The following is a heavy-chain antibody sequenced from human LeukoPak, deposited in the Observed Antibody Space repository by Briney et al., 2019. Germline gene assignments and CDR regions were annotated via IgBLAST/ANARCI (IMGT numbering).Heavy chain of an antibody. CDR3: AGFVDYSNSYGMDV. CDR1: GGSFSGYY. D-gene: IGHD4-11*01. CDR2: INHSGST. Sequence: SETLSLTCAVYGGSFSGYYWSWIRQPPGKGLEWIGEINHSGSTNYNPSLKSRVTISVDTSKNQFSLKLSSVTAADTAVYYCAGFVDYSNSYGMDVWGQGTTVTVSS. J-gene: IGHJ6*02. V-gene: IGHV4-34*01.